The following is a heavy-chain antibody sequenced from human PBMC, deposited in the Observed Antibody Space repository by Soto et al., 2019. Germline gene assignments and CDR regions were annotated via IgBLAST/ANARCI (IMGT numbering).Heavy chain of an antibody. D-gene: IGHD2-2*01. V-gene: IGHV1-24*01. Sequence: GASVKVSCKVSGYTLTEFSMHWVRQAPEKGLEWMGGLNPKDGETSYAQKFQGRVTMTRNTSISTAYMEVSSLRSEDTAVYYCARGRRTFCSSTSCKYYYYYYMDVWGKGTTVTVSS. CDR2: LNPKDGET. J-gene: IGHJ6*03. CDR1: GYTLTEFS. CDR3: ARGRRTFCSSTSCKYYYYYYMDV.